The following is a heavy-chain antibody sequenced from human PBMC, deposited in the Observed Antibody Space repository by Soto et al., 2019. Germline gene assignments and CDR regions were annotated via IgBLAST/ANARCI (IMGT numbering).Heavy chain of an antibody. CDR3: ARGNWDYYYGFDV. D-gene: IGHD7-27*01. Sequence: GGSLRLSCAASEFTFDKYYMTWVRQAPGKGPEWVANIKPDGSEQYYVDSVKGRFTISRDNANNSLYLQMNSLRAEDTAVYFCARGNWDYYYGFDVWGQGTTVTVSS. CDR1: EFTFDKYY. V-gene: IGHV3-7*01. J-gene: IGHJ6*02. CDR2: IKPDGSEQ.